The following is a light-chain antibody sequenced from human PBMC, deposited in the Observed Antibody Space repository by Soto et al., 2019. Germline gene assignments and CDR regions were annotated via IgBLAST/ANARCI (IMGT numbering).Light chain of an antibody. V-gene: IGKV3-15*01. Sequence: ETLMTQSPATLSVSPGERATLSCRASQSVNNNLALYQQKLDHAPRVHIYGESTRATGIPARFTGSGSGTEFILTITSLQSEDSAVYYCQEYNTWPKTFGQGTNVDIK. J-gene: IGKJ1*01. CDR3: QEYNTWPKT. CDR1: QSVNNN. CDR2: GES.